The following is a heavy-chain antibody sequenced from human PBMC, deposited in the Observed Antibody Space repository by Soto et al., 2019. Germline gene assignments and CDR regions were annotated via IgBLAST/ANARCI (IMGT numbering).Heavy chain of an antibody. J-gene: IGHJ5*02. Sequence: GGSLRLSCAASGFTFSSYAMSWVRQAPGKGLEWVSAISGSGGSTYYAESVKGRFTISRDNSKNTLYLQMNSLRAEDTAVYYCAKERLRIVGATGFDPWGQGTLVTVSS. CDR3: AKERLRIVGATGFDP. V-gene: IGHV3-23*01. D-gene: IGHD1-26*01. CDR2: ISGSGGST. CDR1: GFTFSSYA.